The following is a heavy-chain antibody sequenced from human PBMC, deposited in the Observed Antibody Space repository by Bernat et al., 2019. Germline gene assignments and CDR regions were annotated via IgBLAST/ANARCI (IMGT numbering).Heavy chain of an antibody. J-gene: IGHJ3*02. V-gene: IGHV3-33*01. CDR1: GFTFSSYA. CDR3: ARQTPHHAFDI. Sequence: QVQLLESGGGLVQPGRSLRLSCAASGFTFSSYAMRWVRQAPGKGLEWVSAICYDGSNKYYADSVKGRFTISRDNSKNTLYLQMNSLRAEDTAVYYCARQTPHHAFDIWGQGTMVTVSS. CDR2: ICYDGSNK.